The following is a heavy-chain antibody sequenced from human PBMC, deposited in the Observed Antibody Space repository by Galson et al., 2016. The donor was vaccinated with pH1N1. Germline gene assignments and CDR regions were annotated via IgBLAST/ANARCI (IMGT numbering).Heavy chain of an antibody. Sequence: SVKVSCKASGYTFTSYYFHWVRQAPGLGLQWMGVINPIVGMATYTQNFQDRLTMTVDASTSTVYMELTSLRSEDTAVYYCVRDLGRLRDFWGQGTLVTVSS. CDR1: GYTFTSYY. CDR3: VRDLGRLRDF. D-gene: IGHD1-26*01. V-gene: IGHV1-46*01. CDR2: INPIVGMA. J-gene: IGHJ4*02.